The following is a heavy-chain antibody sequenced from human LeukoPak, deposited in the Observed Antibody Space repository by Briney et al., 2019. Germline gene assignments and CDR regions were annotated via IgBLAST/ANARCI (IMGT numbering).Heavy chain of an antibody. J-gene: IGHJ4*02. D-gene: IGHD4-17*01. CDR3: ARGGWGITVTSFWPKNYYFDY. V-gene: IGHV1-46*01. Sequence: ASVKVSCKASGYTFTGYYMHWVRQAPGQGLEWMGIINPSGGSTSYAQKFQGRVTMTRDTSTSTVYMELSSLRSEDTAVYYCARGGWGITVTSFWPKNYYFDYWGQGTLVTVSS. CDR1: GYTFTGYY. CDR2: INPSGGST.